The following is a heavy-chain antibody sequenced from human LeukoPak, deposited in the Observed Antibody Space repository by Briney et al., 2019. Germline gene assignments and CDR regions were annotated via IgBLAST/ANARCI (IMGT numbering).Heavy chain of an antibody. Sequence: AGGSLRLSCAASGFTFSSYAMSWVRQAPGKGLEWVSAISGSGGSTYYADSVKGRFTISRDNSKNTLYLQMNSLRAEDTAVYYCAKDLPARYSSDDAFDIWGQGTMVTVSS. V-gene: IGHV3-23*01. CDR1: GFTFSSYA. CDR3: AKDLPARYSSDDAFDI. D-gene: IGHD6-19*01. CDR2: ISGSGGST. J-gene: IGHJ3*02.